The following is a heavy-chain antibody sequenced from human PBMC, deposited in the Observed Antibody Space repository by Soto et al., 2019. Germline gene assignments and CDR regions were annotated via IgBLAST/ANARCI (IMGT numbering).Heavy chain of an antibody. CDR2: IHGDGGKI. J-gene: IGHJ4*02. V-gene: IGHV3-7*01. D-gene: IGHD5-18*01. CDR1: GFMFSAYW. CDR3: ARDFYGGYTYGPGDY. Sequence: GGSLRLSCTASGFMFSAYWMSWVRQAPGKGLEWVANIHGDGGKIYYVDSVKGRFTISRDNAKRSLYLQMNSLRAEDTAVYYCARDFYGGYTYGPGDYWGQGALVTVSS.